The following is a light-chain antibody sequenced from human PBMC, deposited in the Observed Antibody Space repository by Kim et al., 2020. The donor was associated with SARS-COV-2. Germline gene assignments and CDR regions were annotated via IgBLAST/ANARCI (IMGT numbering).Light chain of an antibody. Sequence: LSPGDRATLSCKARQSGASNHVAWCQKKPGQAPRLLIYSTASRAPAIPDRFSASGSGTDFTLTISRLRPEDFAIYYCQQYDRPPYTFGQGTKLEI. J-gene: IGKJ2*01. CDR2: STA. V-gene: IGKV3-20*01. CDR3: QQYDRPPYT. CDR1: QSGASNH.